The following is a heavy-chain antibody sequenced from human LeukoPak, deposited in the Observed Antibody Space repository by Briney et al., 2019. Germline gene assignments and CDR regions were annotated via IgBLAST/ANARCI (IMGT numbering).Heavy chain of an antibody. V-gene: IGHV3-30*02. CDR2: IGYDGSNK. Sequence: GGSLRLSCAASGFSFSIYGTHWVRQAPGKGLEWVAFIGYDGSNKYYADSVKGRFTISRDNSKNTLYLQMNSLRAEDTAVYYCAKVAVAANDNYFDYWGQGTLVTVSS. CDR1: GFSFSIYG. CDR3: AKVAVAANDNYFDY. J-gene: IGHJ4*02. D-gene: IGHD2-15*01.